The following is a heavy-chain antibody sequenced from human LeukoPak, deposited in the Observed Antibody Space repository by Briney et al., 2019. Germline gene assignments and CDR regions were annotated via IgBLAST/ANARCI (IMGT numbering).Heavy chain of an antibody. J-gene: IGHJ4*02. D-gene: IGHD3-10*01. CDR1: GFSVTTYG. CDR2: ISYDGGKR. CDR3: AKGLRWFGNFYFNFFDH. Sequence: GGSLRLSCSASGFSVTTYGMHWVRQAPGKGLEWVAFISYDGGKRYFADSVKGRFSISRDNSASALFLDMDSLRTEDTAVYYCAKGLRWFGNFYFNFFDHWGQGILVTVSS. V-gene: IGHV3-30*18.